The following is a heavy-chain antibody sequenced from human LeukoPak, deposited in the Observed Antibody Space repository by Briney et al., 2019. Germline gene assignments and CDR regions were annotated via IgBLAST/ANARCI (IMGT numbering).Heavy chain of an antibody. J-gene: IGHJ5*02. CDR2: IYYSGST. V-gene: IGHV4-59*01. Sequence: PSETLSLTCTVSGGSISSYYWSWTRQPPGKGLEWIGYIYYSGSTNYNPSLKSRVTISVDTSKNQFSLKLSSVTAADTAVYYCARSQVAAAGTWFDPWGQGTLVTVSS. CDR3: ARSQVAAAGTWFDP. CDR1: GGSISSYY. D-gene: IGHD6-13*01.